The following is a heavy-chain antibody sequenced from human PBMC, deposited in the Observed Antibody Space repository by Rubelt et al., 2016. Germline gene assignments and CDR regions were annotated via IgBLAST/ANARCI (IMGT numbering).Heavy chain of an antibody. D-gene: IGHD5-12*01. Sequence: QAQLVQSGAEVKKPGSSVKVSCKASGGTFSSYAISWVRQAPGQGLEWMGWINPNSGGTNYAQKVQGRVTMTRDTSVRTAYMELSRLTSDDTAVYYCARGNSGYDYGLDYWGQGTLVTVSS. CDR1: GGTFSSYA. CDR2: INPNSGGT. V-gene: IGHV1-2*02. J-gene: IGHJ4*02. CDR3: ARGNSGYDYGLDY.